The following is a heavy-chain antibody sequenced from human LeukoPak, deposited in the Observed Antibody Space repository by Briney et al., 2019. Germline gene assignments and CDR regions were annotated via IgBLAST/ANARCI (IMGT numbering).Heavy chain of an antibody. V-gene: IGHV3-74*01. CDR2: INPAGTYV. J-gene: IGHJ4*02. CDR3: ARVPPHYYDSSGLDY. Sequence: GGSLRLSCAASGFTFSNYWIHWVRQAPGKGLVWVSRINPAGTYVNYADSVKGRFTISRDNAKNSLYLQMNSLRTEDTAVYYCARVPPHYYDSSGLDYWGQGTLVTVSS. CDR1: GFTFSNYW. D-gene: IGHD3-22*01.